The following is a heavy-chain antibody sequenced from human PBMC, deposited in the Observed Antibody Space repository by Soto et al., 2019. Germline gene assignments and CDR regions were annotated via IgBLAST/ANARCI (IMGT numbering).Heavy chain of an antibody. D-gene: IGHD6-13*01. CDR2: ISGSGGST. CDR1: GFTFSSYA. CDR3: AKDGSSWSYYFDY. Sequence: EVQLLESGGGLVQPGGSLRLSCAASGFTFSSYAMSWVRQAPGKGLEWVSAISGSGGSTYYADSVKGRFTISRDNSKNTLYLQMNSLRAEDTAIYYCAKDGSSWSYYFDYWGQGTLVTVSS. J-gene: IGHJ4*02. V-gene: IGHV3-23*01.